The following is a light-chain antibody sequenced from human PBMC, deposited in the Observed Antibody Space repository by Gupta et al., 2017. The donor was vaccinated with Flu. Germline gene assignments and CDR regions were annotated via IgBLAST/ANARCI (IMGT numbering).Light chain of an antibody. CDR3: QQYEDFPLT. V-gene: IGKV1-33*01. J-gene: IGKJ4*01. CDR2: DAS. CDR1: HDIRSY. Sequence: DVQMTQSPTSLSASLGDRVTITCQASHDIRSYLNWYQQQPGKAPKLLIYDASNLETGVPSRFSGRRSGTDYTFTISSLQPEDIATHYCQQYEDFPLTFGGGTKVEI.